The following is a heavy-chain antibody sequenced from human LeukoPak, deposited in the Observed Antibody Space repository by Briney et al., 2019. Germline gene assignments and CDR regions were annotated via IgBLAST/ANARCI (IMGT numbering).Heavy chain of an antibody. CDR1: GFTFSGSA. CDR2: IRSKANSYAT. J-gene: IGHJ4*02. V-gene: IGHV3-73*01. D-gene: IGHD1-26*01. CDR3: TGRDSGSYYTLDY. Sequence: GGSLRLSCAASGFTFSGSAMHWVRQASGKGLEWVGRIRSKANSYATAYAASVKGRFTISRDDSKNTAYLQMNSLKTEDTAVYYCTGRDSGSYYTLDYWGQGTLVTVSP.